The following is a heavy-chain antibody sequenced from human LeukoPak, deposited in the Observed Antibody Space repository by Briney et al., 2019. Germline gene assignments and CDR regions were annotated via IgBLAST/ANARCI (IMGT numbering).Heavy chain of an antibody. CDR3: TRDSNFMMYYYDSSGTHGDY. CDR2: IRSKAYGGTT. CDR1: GFTFGDYA. D-gene: IGHD3-22*01. J-gene: IGHJ4*02. V-gene: IGHV3-49*04. Sequence: GGSLRLSCTASGFTFGDYAMSWVRQAPGKGQEWVGFIRSKAYGGTTEYAASVKGRFTISRDDSKSIAYLQMNSLKTEDTAVYYCTRDSNFMMYYYDSSGTHGDYWGQGTLVTVSS.